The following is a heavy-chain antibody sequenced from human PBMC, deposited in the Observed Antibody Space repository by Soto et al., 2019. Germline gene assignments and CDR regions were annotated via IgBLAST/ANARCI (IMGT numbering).Heavy chain of an antibody. CDR3: AKTSLRVYYYGMDV. V-gene: IGHV3-48*02. J-gene: IGHJ6*02. CDR1: GFTFSSYS. Sequence: EVQLVESGGGLVQPGGSLRLSCAASGFTFSSYSMNWVRQAPGKGLEWVSHISSTSGTIYYADSVKGRFTTSRDNAKNSLYLQMNSLRDEGTGVYYCAKTSLRVYYYGMDVWGQGTTVTVSS. CDR2: ISSTSGTI.